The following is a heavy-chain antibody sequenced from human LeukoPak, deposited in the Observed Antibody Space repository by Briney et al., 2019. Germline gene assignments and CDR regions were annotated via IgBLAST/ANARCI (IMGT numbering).Heavy chain of an antibody. V-gene: IGHV3-66*01. CDR2: IYGGGST. J-gene: IGHJ4*02. Sequence: PGGSLRLSCAASGFTVSSNYMSWVRHAPGKGLEWVSIIYGGGSTYYAESVNGRFTISRDSSKNTLYLQMNSLRAEDTAVYFCASSGNYYPYFDYWGQGTLVTVSS. CDR3: ASSGNYYPYFDY. CDR1: GFTVSSNY. D-gene: IGHD1-26*01.